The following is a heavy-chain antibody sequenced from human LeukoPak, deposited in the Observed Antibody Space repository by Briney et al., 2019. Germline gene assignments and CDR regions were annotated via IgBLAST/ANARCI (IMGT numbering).Heavy chain of an antibody. V-gene: IGHV4-61*02. D-gene: IGHD3-22*01. CDR3: ATTYYYDSSSYYYDNDY. CDR2: IYTSGST. CDR1: GGSISSGSYY. Sequence: SETLSLTCTVSGGSISSGSYYWSWIRQPAGKGLEWIGRIYTSGSTNYNPSLKSRVTISVDTSKNQFSLKLSSVTAADTTVYYCATTYYYDSSSYYYDNDYWGQGTLVTVSS. J-gene: IGHJ4*02.